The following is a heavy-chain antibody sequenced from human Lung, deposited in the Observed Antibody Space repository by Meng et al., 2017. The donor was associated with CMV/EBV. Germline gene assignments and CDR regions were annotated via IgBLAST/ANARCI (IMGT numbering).Heavy chain of an antibody. CDR2: IYHSGST. D-gene: IGHD6-19*01. CDR3: ASFPPPGKQWLVTDY. CDR1: VGSISSSNW. V-gene: IGHV4-4*03. Sequence: GELQGSGPGLGKLPGTLSLTCAVSVGSISSSNWWSWVRQPPGKGLEWIGEIYHSGSTNYNPSLKSRVTISVDKSKNQFSLKLSSVTAADTAVYHCASFPPPGKQWLVTDYWGQGTLVTVSS. J-gene: IGHJ4*02.